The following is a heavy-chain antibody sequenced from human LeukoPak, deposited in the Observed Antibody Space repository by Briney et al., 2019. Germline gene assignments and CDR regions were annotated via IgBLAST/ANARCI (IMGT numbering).Heavy chain of an antibody. V-gene: IGHV6-1*01. CDR2: TYYRSKWYR. J-gene: IGHJ6*04. Sequence: SQTLSLTCAISGDSVSSGSAACNWIRQSPSRGLEWLGRTYYRSKWYRDYALFLQSRIIISPDTSNNQISLQLSSVTPEDTAVYYCARVLVSYAMDVWGTGTTVTVSS. D-gene: IGHD2-8*02. CDR1: GDSVSSGSAA. CDR3: ARVLVSYAMDV.